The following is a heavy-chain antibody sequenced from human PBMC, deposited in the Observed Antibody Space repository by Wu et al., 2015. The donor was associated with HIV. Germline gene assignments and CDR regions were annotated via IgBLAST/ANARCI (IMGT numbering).Heavy chain of an antibody. V-gene: IGHV1-8*02. CDR1: GYRFTSFN. Sequence: QVQLVQSGAEVKKPGASVKVSCKISGYRFTSFNINWIRQVHGRGLEWMGWMDPKSGSAAFGRNFQGRVSMTRNNSISTAYMDLSRVTSDDTAIYYCARVGVLLTSAQLLEYFQHWGQDTRVVVSS. CDR3: ARVGVLLTSAQLLEYFQH. J-gene: IGHJ1*01. D-gene: IGHD5-24*01. CDR2: MDPKSGSA.